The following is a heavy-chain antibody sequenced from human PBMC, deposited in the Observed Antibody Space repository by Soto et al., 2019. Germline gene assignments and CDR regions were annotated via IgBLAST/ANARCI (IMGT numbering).Heavy chain of an antibody. Sequence: WASVKVSCKASGGTFSSYAISWVRQAPGQGLEWMGGIIPIFGTANYAQKFQGRVTITADESTSTAYMELSSLRSEDTAVYYCARGGTTSLDAFDIWGQGTMVTVSS. D-gene: IGHD3-16*01. CDR1: GGTFSSYA. J-gene: IGHJ3*02. V-gene: IGHV1-69*13. CDR3: ARGGTTSLDAFDI. CDR2: IIPIFGTA.